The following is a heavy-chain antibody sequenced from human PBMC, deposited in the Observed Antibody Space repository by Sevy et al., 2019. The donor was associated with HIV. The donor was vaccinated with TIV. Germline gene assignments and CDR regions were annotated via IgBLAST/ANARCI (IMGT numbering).Heavy chain of an antibody. V-gene: IGHV3-48*02. CDR1: GFTYSSNS. J-gene: IGHJ4*02. CDR3: ARDKANGGGDYVPFDY. Sequence: GGSLRLSCAASGFTYSSNSMNWVRQAPGKGLEWVSYISSSSSTIYYADSVKGRFTISRDNAKNSLYLQMNSLRDEDTAVYYCARDKANGGGDYVPFDYWGQGTLVTVSS. D-gene: IGHD2-21*02. CDR2: ISSSSSTI.